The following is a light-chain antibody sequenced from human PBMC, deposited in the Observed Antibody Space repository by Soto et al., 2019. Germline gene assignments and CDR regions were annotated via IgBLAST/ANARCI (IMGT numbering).Light chain of an antibody. V-gene: IGKV3-15*01. J-gene: IGKJ2*01. CDR2: GAS. Sequence: EIVMTQSPATLSVSPGDRVTLTCRASQSLSSNLAWYQQEPGQAPRLLIYGASTRATGIPARFSGSGSGIEFTLTISSLQSEDFAVYYCQEYNNWPPRYTFGQGTKVEIK. CDR1: QSLSSN. CDR3: QEYNNWPPRYT.